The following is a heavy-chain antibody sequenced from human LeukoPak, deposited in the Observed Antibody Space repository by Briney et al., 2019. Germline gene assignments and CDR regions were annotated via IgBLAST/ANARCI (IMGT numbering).Heavy chain of an antibody. D-gene: IGHD3-22*01. J-gene: IGHJ6*03. Sequence: SETLSLTCTVSGGSISSSSYYWGWIRQPPGKGLEWIGSIYYSGSTYYNPSLKSRVTISVDTSKNQFSLKLSSVTAADTAVYYCARGRRGGYTYYYYYYMDVWGKGTTVTVSS. CDR3: ARGRRGGYTYYYYYYMDV. V-gene: IGHV4-39*07. CDR2: IYYSGST. CDR1: GGSISSSSYY.